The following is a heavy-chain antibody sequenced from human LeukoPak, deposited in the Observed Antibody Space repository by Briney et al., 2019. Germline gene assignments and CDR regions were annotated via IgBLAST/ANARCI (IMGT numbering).Heavy chain of an antibody. CDR1: GFTFTNYW. CDR2: IKQDRSEK. D-gene: IGHD3-22*01. J-gene: IGHJ4*02. Sequence: GGSLRLSCAASGFTFTNYWMSWVRQAPGKGLELVANIKQDRSEKYYVDSVKGRFTISRDNAKNSLYLQMNSLRAEDTAVYYCARDNYDSSGPYYFDYWGQGTLVTVSS. CDR3: ARDNYDSSGPYYFDY. V-gene: IGHV3-7*01.